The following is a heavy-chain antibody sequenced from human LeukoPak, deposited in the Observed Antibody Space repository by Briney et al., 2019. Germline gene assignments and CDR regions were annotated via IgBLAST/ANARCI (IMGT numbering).Heavy chain of an antibody. J-gene: IGHJ4*02. CDR3: ARDYCSSTSCLFDY. CDR2: INPNSGDT. V-gene: IGHV1-2*06. D-gene: IGHD2-2*01. Sequence: GASVKVSCKASGYTFTGYHIHWVRQAPGQGLEWMGRINPNSGDTNYAQKFQGRVTMTRDTSISTAYMGLSGLRSDDTAVYYCARDYCSSTSCLFDYWGQGTLVTVSS. CDR1: GYTFTGYH.